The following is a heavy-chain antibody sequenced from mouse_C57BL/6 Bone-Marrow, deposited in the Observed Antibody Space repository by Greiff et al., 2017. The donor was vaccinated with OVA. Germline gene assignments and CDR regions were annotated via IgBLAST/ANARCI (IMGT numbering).Heavy chain of an antibody. CDR3: TRGGNYICYGMDY. Sequence: EVKLQESREGLVKPGGSLKLSCAASGFTFSSYAMSWVRQTPEKRLEWVAYISSGGDYIYYADTVKGRFTISRDNARNTLYLQMSSLKSEDTAMDYCTRGGNYICYGMDYWGQGTSVTVSS. D-gene: IGHD2-1*01. CDR1: GFTFSSYA. J-gene: IGHJ4*01. V-gene: IGHV5-9-1*02. CDR2: ISSGGDYI.